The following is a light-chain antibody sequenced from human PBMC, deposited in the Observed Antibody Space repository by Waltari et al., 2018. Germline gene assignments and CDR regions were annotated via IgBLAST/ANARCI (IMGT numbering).Light chain of an antibody. CDR1: TSDIGAYNY. V-gene: IGLV2-23*02. CDR2: DVT. CDR3: CSYADSRGV. Sequence: QSALTQPASGSGSPGQSITISCPGTTSDIGAYNYASWYQLHPGKVPKLIIYDVTKRPSGVSQRFSGSKSGNTASLTISGLQAEDEADYYCCSYADSRGVFGGGTTLTVL. J-gene: IGLJ2*01.